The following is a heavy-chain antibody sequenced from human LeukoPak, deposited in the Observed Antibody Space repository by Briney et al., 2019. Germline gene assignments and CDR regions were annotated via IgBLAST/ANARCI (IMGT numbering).Heavy chain of an antibody. D-gene: IGHD6-19*01. J-gene: IGHJ4*02. CDR1: GFTFSSYS. V-gene: IGHV3-30*03. Sequence: GRSLRLSCAASGFTFSSYSTQWVRQTPGKGLEWVGIMSNSGENTFYGEAVKGRFTISRDNSQNTLYLQMNSLRPEDTAVYYCARDFYSSGWSRTFDYWGQGTLVTVSS. CDR3: ARDFYSSGWSRTFDY. CDR2: MSNSGENT.